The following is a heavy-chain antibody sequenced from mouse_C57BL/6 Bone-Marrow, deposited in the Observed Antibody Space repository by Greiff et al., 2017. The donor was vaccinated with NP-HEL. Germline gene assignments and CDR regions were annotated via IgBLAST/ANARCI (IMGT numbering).Heavy chain of an antibody. CDR1: GYTFTSYW. CDR2: INPSSGYT. D-gene: IGHD1-1*01. CDR3: APGNYYGSSYGYFDV. V-gene: IGHV1-7*01. J-gene: IGHJ1*03. Sequence: QVHVKQSGAELAKPGASVKLSCKASGYTFTSYWMHWVKQRPGQGLEWIGYINPSSGYTKYNQKFKDKATLTADKSSSTAYMQLSSLTYEDSAVYYCAPGNYYGSSYGYFDVWGTGTTVTVSS.